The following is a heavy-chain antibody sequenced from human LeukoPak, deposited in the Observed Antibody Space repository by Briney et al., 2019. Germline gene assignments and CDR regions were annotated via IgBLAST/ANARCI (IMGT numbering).Heavy chain of an antibody. CDR3: AREALARPRGYFDY. CDR1: GGSISSGGYY. D-gene: IGHD6-6*01. J-gene: IGHJ4*02. CDR2: IYYSGST. Sequence: SETLSLTCTVSGGSISSGGYYWSWIRQHPGKGLEWIGYIYYSGSTYYNPSLKSRVTISVDTSKNQFSLKLSSVTAADTAVYYCAREALARPRGYFDYWGQGTLVTVPS. V-gene: IGHV4-31*03.